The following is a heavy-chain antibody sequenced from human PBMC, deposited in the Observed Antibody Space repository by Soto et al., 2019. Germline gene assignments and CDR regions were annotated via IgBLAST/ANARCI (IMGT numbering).Heavy chain of an antibody. CDR3: ARASIVVVPADLYYYYGMDV. Sequence: GASVKVSCKASGYTFTSYAMHWVRQAPGQRLEWMGWINAGNGNTKYSQKFQGRVTITRDTSASTAYMELSSLRSEDTAVYYCARASIVVVPADLYYYYGMDVWGQGTTVTVSS. J-gene: IGHJ6*02. CDR1: GYTFTSYA. D-gene: IGHD2-2*01. CDR2: INAGNGNT. V-gene: IGHV1-3*01.